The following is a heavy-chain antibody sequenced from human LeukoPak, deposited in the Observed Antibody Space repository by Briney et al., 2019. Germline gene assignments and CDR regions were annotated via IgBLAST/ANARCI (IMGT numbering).Heavy chain of an antibody. J-gene: IGHJ4*02. CDR1: GFTFTTYS. CDR2: ISTSSSYI. CDR3: ARDPGSWSDY. V-gene: IGHV3-21*01. D-gene: IGHD1-1*01. Sequence: GGSLRLSCAASGFTFTTYSMNLVRQAPGKGLELVSSISTSSSYIYYADSVKGRFTIFRDNAKKSLYLQMNSLRAEDTAVFYCARDPGSWSDYWGQGTLVTVSS.